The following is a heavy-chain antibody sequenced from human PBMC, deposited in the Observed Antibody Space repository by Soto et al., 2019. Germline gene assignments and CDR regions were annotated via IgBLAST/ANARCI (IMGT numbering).Heavy chain of an antibody. CDR3: ARFMTYYYDSSGYYASD. CDR2: ISAYNGNT. D-gene: IGHD3-22*01. CDR1: GYTFTTDG. Sequence: ASVKVSCKASGYTFTTDGISWVRQAPGQGLEWMGWISAYNGNTNYAQKLQGRVTMTTDTSTSTAYMELRSLRSDDTAVYYCARFMTYYYDSSGYYASDWGQGTLVTVSS. V-gene: IGHV1-18*01. J-gene: IGHJ4*02.